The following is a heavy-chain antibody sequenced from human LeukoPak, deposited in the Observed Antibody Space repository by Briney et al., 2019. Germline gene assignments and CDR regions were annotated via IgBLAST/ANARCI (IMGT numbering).Heavy chain of an antibody. CDR3: ARHYGP. CDR2: VYYSGST. V-gene: IGHV4-59*01. J-gene: IGHJ5*02. CDR1: GDSISPYC. D-gene: IGHD3-16*01. Sequence: SETLSLTCTVSGDSISPYCWSWIRQPPGKGLEWIGYVYYSGSTNYNPSLESRVTISLDTSKRQFALNLNSVTAADTAVYYCARHYGPWGQGTLVTVSS.